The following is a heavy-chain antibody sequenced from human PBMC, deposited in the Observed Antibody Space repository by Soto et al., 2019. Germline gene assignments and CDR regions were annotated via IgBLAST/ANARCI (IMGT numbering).Heavy chain of an antibody. CDR1: GGSISSGGYS. CDR3: ARGTPSAAGYYFDY. Sequence: QLQLQESGSGLVKPSQTLSLTCAVSGGSISSGGYSWSWIRQPPGKGLEWIGYIYHSGSTYYNPSLKSRVTISVDRSKNQFSLKLSSVTAADTAVYNCARGTPSAAGYYFDYWGQGTLVTVSS. CDR2: IYHSGST. D-gene: IGHD6-13*01. J-gene: IGHJ4*02. V-gene: IGHV4-30-2*01.